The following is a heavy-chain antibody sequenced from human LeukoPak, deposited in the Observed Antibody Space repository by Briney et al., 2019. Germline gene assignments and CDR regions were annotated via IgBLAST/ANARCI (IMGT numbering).Heavy chain of an antibody. CDR1: GFTFSHYA. Sequence: GGSLRLSCAASGFTFSHYALHWFRQAPGKGLEWVALIGHDGSDKYYADSVKGRFLISRDNSKNMLFLQMNSLRIEDTAVYYCARNSDYYDYSPQSVWGQGTLVSVS. J-gene: IGHJ4*02. CDR2: IGHDGSDK. D-gene: IGHD3-22*01. V-gene: IGHV3-30*04. CDR3: ARNSDYYDYSPQSV.